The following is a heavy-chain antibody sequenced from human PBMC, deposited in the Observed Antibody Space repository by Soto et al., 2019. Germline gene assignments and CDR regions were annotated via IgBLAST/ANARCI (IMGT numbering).Heavy chain of an antibody. V-gene: IGHV3-30*03. J-gene: IGHJ6*02. Sequence: LRLSCAASGFTFSSYGMHWVRQAPGKGLEWVAVISYDGSNKYYADSVKGRFTISRDNSKNTLYLQMNSLRAEDTAVYYCASPYDYVWGSYSYGMDVWGQGTTVTVSS. CDR3: ASPYDYVWGSYSYGMDV. D-gene: IGHD3-16*01. CDR1: GFTFSSYG. CDR2: ISYDGSNK.